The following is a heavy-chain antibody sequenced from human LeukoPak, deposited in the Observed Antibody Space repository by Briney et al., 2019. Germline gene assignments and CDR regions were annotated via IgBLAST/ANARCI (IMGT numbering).Heavy chain of an antibody. V-gene: IGHV5-51*01. J-gene: IGHJ6*02. CDR2: IYPGDSDT. CDR3: ARSASGVGSGFYYYGMDV. Sequence: GESLKISCKGSGYSFTSYWIGWVRQMPGKGLEWMGIIYPGDSDTRYSPSFQGQVTISADKSISTAYLQWSSLKASDTAMYYCARSASGVGSGFYYYGMDVWGQGTTVTVSS. D-gene: IGHD3-10*01. CDR1: GYSFTSYW.